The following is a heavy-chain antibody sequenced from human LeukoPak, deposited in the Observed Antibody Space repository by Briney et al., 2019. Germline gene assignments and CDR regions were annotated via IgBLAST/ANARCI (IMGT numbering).Heavy chain of an antibody. CDR2: ISGSGGST. CDR1: GFTFSSYG. V-gene: IGHV3-23*01. J-gene: IGHJ4*02. Sequence: GGSLRLSCGASGFTFSSYGMHWVRQAPGKGLEWVSAISGSGGSTYYADSVKGRFTISRDNSKNTLYLQMNSLSAEDTAVYYCARYSYGFPFDYWGQGTLVTVSS. CDR3: ARYSYGFPFDY. D-gene: IGHD5-18*01.